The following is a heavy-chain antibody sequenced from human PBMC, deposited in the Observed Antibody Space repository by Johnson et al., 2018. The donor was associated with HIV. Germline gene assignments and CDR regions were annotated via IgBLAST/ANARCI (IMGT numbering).Heavy chain of an antibody. Sequence: QVQLVESGGGVVQPGGSLRLSCVASGFIFSSYAMHWVRQAPGKGLEWVAVISYDGSNKYYADSVKGRFTISRDNSKNTLYLQMNSLRAEDTAVYYCARDMVGATFDDAFDIWGQGTMVTVSS. CDR3: ARDMVGATFDDAFDI. D-gene: IGHD1-26*01. CDR1: GFIFSSYA. J-gene: IGHJ3*02. V-gene: IGHV3-30*04. CDR2: ISYDGSNK.